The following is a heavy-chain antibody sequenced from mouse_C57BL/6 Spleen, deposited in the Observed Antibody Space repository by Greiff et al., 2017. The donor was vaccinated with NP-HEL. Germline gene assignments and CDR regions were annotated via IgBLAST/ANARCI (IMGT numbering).Heavy chain of an antibody. J-gene: IGHJ4*01. Sequence: QVQLQQSGAELARPGASVKLSCKASGYTFTSYGISWVKQRTGQGLEWIGEIYPRSGNTYYNEKFKGKATLTADKSSSTAYMELRSLTSEDSAVYCCARGGHGYDGVYYAMDYWGQGTSVTVSS. CDR3: ARGGHGYDGVYYAMDY. CDR1: GYTFTSYG. D-gene: IGHD2-2*01. V-gene: IGHV1-81*01. CDR2: IYPRSGNT.